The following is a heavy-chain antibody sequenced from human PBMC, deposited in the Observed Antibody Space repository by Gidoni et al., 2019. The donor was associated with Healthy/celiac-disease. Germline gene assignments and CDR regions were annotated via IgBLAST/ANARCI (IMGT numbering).Heavy chain of an antibody. CDR3: AHTPQIVVVIAEPVGAFDI. CDR2: IYWDADK. D-gene: IGHD2-21*01. J-gene: IGHJ3*02. Sequence: QITLKESGPTLVKPPQTLTLTCTFSGFSLVTSVVGVGWIRQPPGQALEWLELIYWDADKRYSPSLKSRLTITKDTSKPQVVLKMTNMDPVDTATYYCAHTPQIVVVIAEPVGAFDIWGQGTMVTVSS. V-gene: IGHV2-5*02. CDR1: GFSLVTSVVG.